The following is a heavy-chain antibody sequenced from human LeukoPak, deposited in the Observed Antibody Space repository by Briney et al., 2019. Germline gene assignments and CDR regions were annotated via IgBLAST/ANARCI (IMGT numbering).Heavy chain of an antibody. CDR1: GFTFSSYA. Sequence: TGGSLRLSCAASGFTFSSYAMHWVRQAPGKGLEWVAVISYDGSNKYYADSVKGRFTISRDNSKNTLYLQMNSLRAEDTAVYYCAKSDLNYGGSPDYWGQGTLVTVSS. CDR2: ISYDGSNK. J-gene: IGHJ4*02. V-gene: IGHV3-30*04. CDR3: AKSDLNYGGSPDY. D-gene: IGHD4-23*01.